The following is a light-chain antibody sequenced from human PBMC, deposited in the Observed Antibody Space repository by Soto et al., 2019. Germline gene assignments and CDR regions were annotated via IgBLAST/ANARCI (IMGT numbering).Light chain of an antibody. CDR2: DAS. CDR1: QDISIY. V-gene: IGKV1-33*01. CDR3: QQYDSLPPT. J-gene: IGKJ4*01. Sequence: DIQMTQSPSSLSASVGDRVTITCQASQDISIYLNWYQQKPGKAPKLLIYDASNLEKGVPSRFSGSGSGTDFSFTITSLRPEDTATYYCQQYDSLPPTFGGGTRVDLK.